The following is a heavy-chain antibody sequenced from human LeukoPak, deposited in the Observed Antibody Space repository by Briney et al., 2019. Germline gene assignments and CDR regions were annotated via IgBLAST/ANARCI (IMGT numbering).Heavy chain of an antibody. J-gene: IGHJ4*02. Sequence: PSETLSLTCTVSGGSISSHYWSWIRQPAGKGLEWIGRISTSGSTNYYPSLKSRVSMSIDTSKNQFSLKLNSVTAADTAVYYCARDIGYTYGPFYFDYWGQGTLVTVSS. CDR2: ISTSGST. V-gene: IGHV4-4*07. D-gene: IGHD5-18*01. CDR1: GGSISSHY. CDR3: ARDIGYTYGPFYFDY.